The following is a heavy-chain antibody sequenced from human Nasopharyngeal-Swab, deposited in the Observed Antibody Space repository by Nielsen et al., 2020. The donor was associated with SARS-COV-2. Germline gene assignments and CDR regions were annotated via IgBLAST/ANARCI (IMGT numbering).Heavy chain of an antibody. J-gene: IGHJ6*02. D-gene: IGHD6-6*01. CDR1: GGTFSSYA. CDR3: ARRPYSSSSGDYYYGMDV. CDR2: IIPIFGTA. Sequence: SVKVSCKASGGTFSSYAISWVRQAPGQGLEWMGGIIPIFGTANYAQKFQGRVTITADESTSTAYMELSSLRSENTAVYYCARRPYSSSSGDYYYGMDVWGQGTTVTVSS. V-gene: IGHV1-69*13.